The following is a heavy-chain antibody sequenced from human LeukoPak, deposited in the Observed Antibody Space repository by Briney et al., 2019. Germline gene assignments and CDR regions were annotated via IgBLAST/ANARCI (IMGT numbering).Heavy chain of an antibody. V-gene: IGHV4-31*03. Sequence: SETLSLTCTVSGNSISSGGNYWSWIRQHPGKGLEWIGYIYYSGITYYNPSRKSRVTISVDTSKNQFSLKLSSVTDADTAVYYCARGGDYYDSSGFSTVEYFRHWGQGTLVTVSS. D-gene: IGHD3-22*01. CDR1: GNSISSGGNY. CDR3: ARGGDYYDSSGFSTVEYFRH. CDR2: IYYSGIT. J-gene: IGHJ1*01.